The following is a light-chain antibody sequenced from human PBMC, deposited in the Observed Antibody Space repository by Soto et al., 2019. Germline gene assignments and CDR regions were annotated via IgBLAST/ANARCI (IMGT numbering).Light chain of an antibody. CDR3: QESATFSGT. V-gene: IGKV1-5*01. J-gene: IGKJ1*01. Sequence: DISGCRASQSVSGWLAWYQQKPGEAPKLLIYDASALPRGVPSRFSGSGSGTKFTLTIASLQPDDFAIYYCQESATFSGTFARGTKVDNK. CDR1: QSVSGW. CDR2: DAS.